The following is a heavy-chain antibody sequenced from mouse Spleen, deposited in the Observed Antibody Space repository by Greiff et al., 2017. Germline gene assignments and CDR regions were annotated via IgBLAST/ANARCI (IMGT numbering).Heavy chain of an antibody. CDR2: ISSGGSYT. V-gene: IGHV5-6*01. J-gene: IGHJ4*01. CDR1: GFTFSSYG. D-gene: IGHD2-1*01. CDR3: ARWGNYLDY. Sequence: EVMLVESGGDLVKPGGSLKLSCAASGFTFSSYGMSWVRQTPDKRLEWVATISSGGSYTYYPDSVKGRFTISRDNAKNTLYLQMSSLKSEDTAMHYCARWGNYLDYWGQGTSVTVSS.